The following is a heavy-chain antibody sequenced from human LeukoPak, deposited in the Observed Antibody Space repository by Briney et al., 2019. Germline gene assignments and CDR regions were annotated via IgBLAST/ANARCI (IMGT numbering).Heavy chain of an antibody. Sequence: PSETLSLTCAVYGGSFSGYYWSWIRQPPGKGLEWIGEINHSGSTNYNPSLKSRVTISVDTSKNQFSLKLSSVTAADTAVYYCARVVKQWLAYFDYWGQGTLVTVSS. CDR2: INHSGST. V-gene: IGHV4-34*01. CDR3: ARVVKQWLAYFDY. D-gene: IGHD6-19*01. CDR1: GGSFSGYY. J-gene: IGHJ4*02.